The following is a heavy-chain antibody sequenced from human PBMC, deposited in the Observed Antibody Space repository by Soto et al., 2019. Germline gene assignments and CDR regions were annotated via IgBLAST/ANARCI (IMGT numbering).Heavy chain of an antibody. CDR3: AKVDYDFWSGLRRYDAFDI. D-gene: IGHD3-3*01. V-gene: IGHV3-23*01. Sequence: GGSLRLSCAASGFTFSSYAMSWVRQAPGKGLEWVSAISGSGGSTYYADSVKGRFTISRDNSKNTLYLQMNSLRAEDTAVYYCAKVDYDFWSGLRRYDAFDIWGQGTMVTVSS. CDR2: ISGSGGST. CDR1: GFTFSSYA. J-gene: IGHJ3*02.